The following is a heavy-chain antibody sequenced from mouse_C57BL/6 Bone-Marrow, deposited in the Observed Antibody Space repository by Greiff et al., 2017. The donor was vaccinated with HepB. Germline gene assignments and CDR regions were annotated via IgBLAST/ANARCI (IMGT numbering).Heavy chain of an antibody. D-gene: IGHD2-14*01. CDR3: TTVPWFAY. Sequence: VQLKESGAELVRPGASVKLSCTASGFNIKDDYMHWVKQRPEQGLEWIGLIDPENGDTEYASKFQGKATITADTSSNTAYLQLSSLTSEDTAVYYCTTVPWFAYWGQGTLVTVSA. V-gene: IGHV14-4*01. CDR1: GFNIKDDY. J-gene: IGHJ3*01. CDR2: IDPENGDT.